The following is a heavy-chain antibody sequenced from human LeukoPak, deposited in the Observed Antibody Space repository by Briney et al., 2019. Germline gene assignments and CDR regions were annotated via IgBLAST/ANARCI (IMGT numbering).Heavy chain of an antibody. CDR2: ISSSSSYI. J-gene: IGHJ6*03. Sequence: GGSLRLSCAASGFTFSTYSIIWVRQAPGRGLDWVSSISSSSSYIYYADSVKGRFTISRDNAKNSLYLQMDSLRAEDTAVYYCASVSITVAERDYMDVWGKGTTVTVSS. V-gene: IGHV3-21*01. CDR1: GFTFSTYS. D-gene: IGHD6-19*01. CDR3: ASVSITVAERDYMDV.